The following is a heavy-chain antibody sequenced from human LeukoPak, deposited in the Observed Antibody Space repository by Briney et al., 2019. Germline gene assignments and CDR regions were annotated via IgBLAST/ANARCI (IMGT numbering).Heavy chain of an antibody. CDR3: ARGSTDMASVDY. CDR2: MDLNSDNT. CDR1: GYTFTSYD. J-gene: IGHJ4*02. D-gene: IGHD5-18*01. Sequence: EASVKVSCKASGYTFTSYDINWVRPATAQGLEWMGGMDLNSDNTEYAQKFQGRFTMTSHTSISTAYMELSSLRSEDTAVYYCARGSTDMASVDYWGQGTLVTVSS. V-gene: IGHV1-8*01.